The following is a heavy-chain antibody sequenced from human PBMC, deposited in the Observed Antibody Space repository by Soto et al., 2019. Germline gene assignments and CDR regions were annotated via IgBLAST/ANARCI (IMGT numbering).Heavy chain of an antibody. CDR2: VKSKTDGGTI. D-gene: IGHD6-6*01. CDR3: IGTYSSSSMRFDY. J-gene: IGHJ4*02. CDR1: GFTFSNAW. Sequence: EVQLVESGGGLVKPGGSLRLSCAASGFTFSNAWMTWVRQAPGKGLEWVVRVKSKTDGGTIDYAAPVKDRFTISRDDSKNTLYLQMNSLKTEDTAVYYCIGTYSSSSMRFDYWGQGTLVTVSS. V-gene: IGHV3-15*01.